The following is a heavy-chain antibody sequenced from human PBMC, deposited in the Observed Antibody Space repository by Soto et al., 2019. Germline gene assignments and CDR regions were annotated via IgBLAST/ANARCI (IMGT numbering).Heavy chain of an antibody. CDR2: KNPNNSNT. Sequence: GXCVTVACKASGCSFTSYVINWVRRAAGQGLEWMGWKNPNNSNTSYAKKYQGRVTMSRNTSISTAYMELSSLRSEDTAVYYCARVSLEWLLLKRGSRYYYGMDVRGQGTTVTVSS. J-gene: IGHJ6*02. D-gene: IGHD3-3*01. CDR3: ARVSLEWLLLKRGSRYYYGMDV. CDR1: GCSFTSYV. V-gene: IGHV1-8*01.